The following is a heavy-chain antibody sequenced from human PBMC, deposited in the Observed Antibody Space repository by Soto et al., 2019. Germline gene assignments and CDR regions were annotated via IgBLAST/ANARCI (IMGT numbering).Heavy chain of an antibody. CDR1: GFTFSSYE. CDR3: ARDRVTAMGGFNWFDP. Sequence: HPGGSLRLSCAASGFTFSSYEMNWVRQAPGKGLEWVSYISSSGSTIYYADSVKGRFTISRDNAKNSLYLQMNSLRAEDTAVYYCARDRVTAMGGFNWFDPWGQGTLVTVSS. CDR2: ISSSGSTI. D-gene: IGHD5-18*01. J-gene: IGHJ5*02. V-gene: IGHV3-48*03.